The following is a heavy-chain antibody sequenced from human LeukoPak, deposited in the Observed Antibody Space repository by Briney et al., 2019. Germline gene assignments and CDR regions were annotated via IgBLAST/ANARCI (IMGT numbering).Heavy chain of an antibody. Sequence: PSETLSLTCAVYGGSFSGYYWSWIRQPPGKGLEWIGEINHSGSTNYNPSLKSRVTISVDTSKNQFSLKLSSVTAADTAVYYCAVTARGSEEGLNWFDPWGQGTLVTVSS. J-gene: IGHJ5*02. V-gene: IGHV4-34*01. CDR2: INHSGST. CDR3: AVTARGSEEGLNWFDP. D-gene: IGHD6-6*01. CDR1: GGSFSGYY.